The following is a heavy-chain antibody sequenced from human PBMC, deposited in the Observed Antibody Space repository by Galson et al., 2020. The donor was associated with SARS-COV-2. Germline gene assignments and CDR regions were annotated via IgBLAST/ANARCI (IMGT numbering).Heavy chain of an antibody. V-gene: IGHV1-18*01. CDR1: GYLFFGYG. Sequence: SVKVSCKASGYLFFGYGISWVRQAPGQGLEWMGWISGYNGDTNYGQKFQRRLTRTTDTDTSTAYMELRSLRSDDTAVDYCARDVKDGMDVWGQGTPVTVSS. CDR2: ISGYNGDT. J-gene: IGHJ6*02. CDR3: ARDVKDGMDV.